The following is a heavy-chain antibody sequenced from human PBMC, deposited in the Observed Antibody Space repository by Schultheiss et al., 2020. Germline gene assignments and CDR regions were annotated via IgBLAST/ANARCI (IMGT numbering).Heavy chain of an antibody. D-gene: IGHD3-22*01. CDR2: IYTSGST. Sequence: SETLSLTCTVSSGSISSGGYYWSWIRQPPGKGLEWIGRIYTSGSTNYNPSLKSRVTMSVDTSKNQFSLKLSSVTAADTAVYYCARRRAPNYYDSSDLISNWFDPWGQGTLVTVSS. CDR1: SGSISSGGYY. V-gene: IGHV4-61*02. J-gene: IGHJ5*02. CDR3: ARRRAPNYYDSSDLISNWFDP.